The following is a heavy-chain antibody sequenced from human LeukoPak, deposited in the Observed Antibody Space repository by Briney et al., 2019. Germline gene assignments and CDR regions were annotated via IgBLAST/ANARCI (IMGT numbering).Heavy chain of an antibody. CDR2: IYYNANT. CDR1: GGSVSSGSYY. V-gene: IGHV4-61*01. J-gene: IGHJ6*02. CDR3: ARLVVAASPFYYYGIDV. Sequence: PSETLSLTCIVSGGSVSSGSYYWSWIRQPPGKGLEWIGYIYYNANTNSNPSLKSRVTISLDTSKNQFSLRLSSVTAADTAVYYCARLVVAASPFYYYGIDVWGHGTTVTVSS. D-gene: IGHD2-15*01.